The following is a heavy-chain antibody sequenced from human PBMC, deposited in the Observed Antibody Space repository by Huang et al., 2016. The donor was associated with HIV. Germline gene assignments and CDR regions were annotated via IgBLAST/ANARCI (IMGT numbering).Heavy chain of an antibody. CDR3: ARDPMYFYRPTWVFDS. D-gene: IGHD3-10*01. Sequence: QVQLQESGPRRVKSSETLSLTCTVSGDSITNNYWSWLRQPPKKRLEWIATIHYSGRTNDNPSLKSRVTISIDRSKNQFSLQVDSVTTADTAVYYCARDPMYFYRPTWVFDSWGQGNLVTVSS. J-gene: IGHJ4*02. CDR1: GDSITNNY. V-gene: IGHV4-59*01. CDR2: IHYSGRT.